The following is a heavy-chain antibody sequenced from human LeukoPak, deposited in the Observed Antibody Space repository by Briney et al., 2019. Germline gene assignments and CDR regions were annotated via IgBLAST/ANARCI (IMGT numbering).Heavy chain of an antibody. Sequence: GGSLRLSCAASGFTFSSYAMSWVRQAPGKGLEWVSAISGSGGSTYYADSVKGRFTISRDNSKNTLYLQMNSLRAEDTAVYYCAKSYSYYDSGGYYWAGQGEVGEFDYWGEGTLVTVSS. J-gene: IGHJ4*02. V-gene: IGHV3-23*01. D-gene: IGHD3-22*01. CDR2: ISGSGGST. CDR3: AKSYSYYDSGGYYWAGQGEVGEFDY. CDR1: GFTFSSYA.